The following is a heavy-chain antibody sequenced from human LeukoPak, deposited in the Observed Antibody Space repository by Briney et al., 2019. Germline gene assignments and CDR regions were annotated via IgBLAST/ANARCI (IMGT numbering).Heavy chain of an antibody. CDR2: IYASGST. V-gene: IGHV4-4*07. CDR3: ARAAYCSGASCYFDY. CDR1: GGSITTYS. Sequence: PSETLSLTCTDSGGSITTYSWSWIRQPAGKGLELIGRIYASGSTTYNPSLKSRVTMSVDTSKNQFSVRLTSVAAADTAVYYCARAAYCSGASCYFDYWGQGTLVTVSS. J-gene: IGHJ4*02. D-gene: IGHD2-15*01.